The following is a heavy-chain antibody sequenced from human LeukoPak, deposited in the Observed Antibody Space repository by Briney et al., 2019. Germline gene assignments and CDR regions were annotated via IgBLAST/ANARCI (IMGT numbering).Heavy chain of an antibody. CDR2: IIPIFGTA. Sequence: SVKVSCKASGGTFSSYAISWVRQAPGQGLEWMGGIIPIFGTANYAQKFQGRVTITADESTSTAYMELSSLRSEDTAVYYCARDWVAVAGTFQGNFDYWGQGTRVTVSS. D-gene: IGHD6-19*01. CDR1: GGTFSSYA. V-gene: IGHV1-69*13. J-gene: IGHJ4*02. CDR3: ARDWVAVAGTFQGNFDY.